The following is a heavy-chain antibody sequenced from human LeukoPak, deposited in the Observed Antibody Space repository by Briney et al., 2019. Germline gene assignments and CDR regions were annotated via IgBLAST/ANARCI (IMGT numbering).Heavy chain of an antibody. J-gene: IGHJ3*02. CDR3: ARDRSSLGAFGI. Sequence: GASVKVSCKASGYTFTGYYMHWVRQAPGQGPEWMGWINPNSGDTNYAQKFQGRVTMTRDTSISTAYMELSRLRSDDTAVYYWARDRSSLGAFGIWGQGTMVTVSS. V-gene: IGHV1-2*02. CDR1: GYTFTGYY. CDR2: INPNSGDT. D-gene: IGHD6-13*01.